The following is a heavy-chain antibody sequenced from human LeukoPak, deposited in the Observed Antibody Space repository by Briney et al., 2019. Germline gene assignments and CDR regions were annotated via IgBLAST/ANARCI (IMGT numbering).Heavy chain of an antibody. D-gene: IGHD5-18*01. CDR3: ARDGPDTAMGYYFDY. J-gene: IGHJ4*02. Sequence: GGSLRLSCAASGFTFSSYEMNWVRQAPGKGLEWVSYISSSGSTIYYADSVKGRFTISRDNAKNSLYLQMNSLRAEDTAVYYCARDGPDTAMGYYFDYWGQGTLVTVSS. V-gene: IGHV3-48*03. CDR2: ISSSGSTI. CDR1: GFTFSSYE.